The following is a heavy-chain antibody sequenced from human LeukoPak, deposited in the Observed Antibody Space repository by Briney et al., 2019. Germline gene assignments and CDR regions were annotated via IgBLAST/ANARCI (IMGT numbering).Heavy chain of an antibody. D-gene: IGHD5-24*01. Sequence: GGSLRLSCAASGFTFSRYWMSWVRQAPGKGLEWVANIKQDGSEKYYVDSVKGRFTISRDNAKNSLYLQMNSLRAEDTAVYYCAREADDGVYYFDYWGQGTLVTVSS. CDR1: GFTFSRYW. J-gene: IGHJ4*02. CDR2: IKQDGSEK. CDR3: AREADDGVYYFDY. V-gene: IGHV3-7*01.